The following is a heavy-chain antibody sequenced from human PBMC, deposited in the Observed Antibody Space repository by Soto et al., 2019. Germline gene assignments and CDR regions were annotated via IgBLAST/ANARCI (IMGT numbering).Heavy chain of an antibody. CDR1: GGSISSGDYS. CDR2: IYHSGST. CDR3: ARGRYSGYDSTSGYYYYGMDV. J-gene: IGHJ6*02. V-gene: IGHV4-30-2*01. Sequence: TLSLTCAVAGGSISSGDYSWSWIRQPRGKGLEWIGYIYHSGSTYYNPSLKSRVTISVDRSKNQFSLKLSSVTAADTAVYYCARGRYSGYDSTSGYYYYGMDVWGQGTTVTVSS. D-gene: IGHD5-12*01.